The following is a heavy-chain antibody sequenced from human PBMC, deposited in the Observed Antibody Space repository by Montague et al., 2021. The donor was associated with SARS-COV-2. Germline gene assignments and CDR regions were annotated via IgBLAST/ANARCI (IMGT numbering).Heavy chain of an antibody. D-gene: IGHD3-10*01. CDR2: ISYDGSNK. Sequence: SLRLSCAASGFTFSIYAMHWVRQAPGKGLEWVAVISYDGSNKYYADSVEGRSTISRDNSKNTLYLQMNSLRAEDTAVYYCARDRWFGEFDYWGQGTLVTVSS. CDR1: GFTFSIYA. J-gene: IGHJ4*02. CDR3: ARDRWFGEFDY. V-gene: IGHV3-30-3*01.